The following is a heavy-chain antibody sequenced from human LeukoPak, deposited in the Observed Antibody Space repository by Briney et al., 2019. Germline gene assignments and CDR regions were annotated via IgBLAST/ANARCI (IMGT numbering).Heavy chain of an antibody. CDR3: ARTSLLEYYFDY. V-gene: IGHV1-24*01. J-gene: IGHJ4*02. CDR2: FDPEDGET. CDR1: GYTLTELS. D-gene: IGHD1-1*01. Sequence: ASVKVSCKVSGYTLTELSMHWVRQAPGKGLEWMGGFDPEDGETIYAQKFQGRVTMTRDTSTSTVYMELSSLRSEDTAVYYCARTSLLEYYFDYWGQGTLVTVSS.